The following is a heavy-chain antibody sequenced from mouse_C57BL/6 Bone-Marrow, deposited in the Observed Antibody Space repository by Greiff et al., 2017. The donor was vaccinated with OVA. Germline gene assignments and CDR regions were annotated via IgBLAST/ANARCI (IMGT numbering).Heavy chain of an antibody. CDR2: IYPGSGST. CDR3: ARSDYYGSSYYFDV. CDR1: GYTFTSYW. J-gene: IGHJ1*03. D-gene: IGHD1-1*01. V-gene: IGHV1-55*01. Sequence: QVQLQQPGAELVKPGASVKMSCKASGYTFTSYWITWVKQRPGQGLEWIGDIYPGSGSTNYNEKFKSKATLTVDTSSSTAYMQLSSLTSEDSAVYYCARSDYYGSSYYFDVWGTGTTVTVAS.